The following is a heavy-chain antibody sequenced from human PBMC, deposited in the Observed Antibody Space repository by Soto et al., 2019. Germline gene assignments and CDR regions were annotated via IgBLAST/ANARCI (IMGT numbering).Heavy chain of an antibody. Sequence: QVQLVQSGAEVKKPGASVKVSCKASGYTFTNFGISRVRQAPGQGLEWMGWISAYNGNTNYAQKFQGRVTMTPDTSTSTAYMEVRILRFDATAVYYCARGGTPIDSWGQGTLVTVSS. CDR1: GYTFTNFG. J-gene: IGHJ4*02. V-gene: IGHV1-18*01. D-gene: IGHD3-16*01. CDR3: ARGGTPIDS. CDR2: ISAYNGNT.